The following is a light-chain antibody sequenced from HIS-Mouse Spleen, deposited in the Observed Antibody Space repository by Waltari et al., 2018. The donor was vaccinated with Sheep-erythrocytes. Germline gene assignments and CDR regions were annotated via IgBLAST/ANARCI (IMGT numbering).Light chain of an antibody. Sequence: EIVLTQSPATLSLSPGERATLSCRASQSVSSYLAWYQQQPGQAPRLLIYDASNRATGISTRFSGSGSGTDFTLTISSLAPEDFAVYYWQQRSNWPPLTFGGGTKVEIK. J-gene: IGKJ4*01. CDR2: DAS. CDR3: QQRSNWPPLT. V-gene: IGKV3-11*01. CDR1: QSVSSY.